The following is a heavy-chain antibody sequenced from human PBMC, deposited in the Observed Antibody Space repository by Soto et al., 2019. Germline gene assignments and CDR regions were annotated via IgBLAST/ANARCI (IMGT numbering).Heavy chain of an antibody. CDR2: ISYTAGT. CDR3: SRMFGAYWYFDY. D-gene: IGHD2-8*02. V-gene: IGHV4-59*01. J-gene: IGHJ4*02. CDR1: GDSSSAYY. Sequence: SETLSLTCTVSGDSSSAYYWTWVRQPPGKGLEWLGYISYTAGTKYNPSLRNRLTLSLDTSENQFSPKLTSVTAADTAVYYCSRMFGAYWYFDYWGQGSLVTVSS.